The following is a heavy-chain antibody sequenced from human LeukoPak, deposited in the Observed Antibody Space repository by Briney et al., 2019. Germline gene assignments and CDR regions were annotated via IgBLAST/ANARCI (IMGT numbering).Heavy chain of an antibody. V-gene: IGHV4-34*01. CDR1: GGSISSYY. D-gene: IGHD3-10*01. Sequence: SETLSLTCTVSGGSISSYYWSWIRQPPGKGLEWIGEINHSGSTNYNPSLKSRVTISVDTSKNQFSLKLSSVTAADTAVYYCARFGGYWGQGTLVTVSS. CDR3: ARFGGY. CDR2: INHSGST. J-gene: IGHJ4*02.